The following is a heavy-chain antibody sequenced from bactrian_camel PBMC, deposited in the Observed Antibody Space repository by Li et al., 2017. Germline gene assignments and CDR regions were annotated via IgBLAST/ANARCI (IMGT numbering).Heavy chain of an antibody. CDR2: IDSDGIA. Sequence: GGGSVQAGDSMRLSCLISGYTFRSLCMGWFRQSPGKQREGVAAIDSDGIASYADSVKGRFTISKDNANNTVNLMMNSLKPEDTVMYYCAAKRGGTWLRCDTNFGYWGQGTQVTVS. J-gene: IGHJ6*01. V-gene: IGHV3S53*01. CDR3: AAKRGGTWLRCDTNFGY. D-gene: IGHD7*01. CDR1: GYTFRSLC.